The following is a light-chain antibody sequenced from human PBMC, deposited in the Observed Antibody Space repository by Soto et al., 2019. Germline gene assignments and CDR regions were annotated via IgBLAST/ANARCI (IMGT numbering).Light chain of an antibody. CDR2: GAS. Sequence: EIVITQSPATLSVSPGERATLSCRASQSVSSDLSWYHQKPGQAPRLLIYGASTRATGIPARFSGSGSGTEFTLTINSLQSEDFAVYYCQQFNNWPPWTFGQGTKVDI. CDR3: QQFNNWPPWT. V-gene: IGKV3-15*01. CDR1: QSVSSD. J-gene: IGKJ1*01.